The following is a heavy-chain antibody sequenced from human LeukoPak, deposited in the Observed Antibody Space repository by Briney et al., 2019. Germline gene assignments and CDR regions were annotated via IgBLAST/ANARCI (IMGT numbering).Heavy chain of an antibody. D-gene: IGHD6-13*01. CDR3: ARGFTYSSDY. Sequence: ASVKVSCKASGGTSSGYAISWVRQAPGQGLEWMGRIIPFLGVPNYAQKFQGRVTITADKSTSTAYMELSSLRSEDTAVYYCARGFTYSSDYWGQGTLVTVSS. J-gene: IGHJ4*02. V-gene: IGHV1-69*04. CDR1: GGTSSGYA. CDR2: IIPFLGVP.